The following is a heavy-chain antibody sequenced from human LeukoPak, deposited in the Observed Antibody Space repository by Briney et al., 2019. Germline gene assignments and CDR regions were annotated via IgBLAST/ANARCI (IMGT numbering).Heavy chain of an antibody. CDR1: GYTFTGYY. CDR3: ASYRDSSPSGDCFDY. V-gene: IGHV1-2*02. J-gene: IGHJ4*02. Sequence: ASVKVSCKASGYTFTGYYIHWVRQAPGQGLEWMGWINPNSGGANYAQKFQGRVTMTRDTSISTAYMELSRLRSDDTAVYYCASYRDSSPSGDCFDYWGQGTLVTVSS. D-gene: IGHD6-6*01. CDR2: INPNSGGA.